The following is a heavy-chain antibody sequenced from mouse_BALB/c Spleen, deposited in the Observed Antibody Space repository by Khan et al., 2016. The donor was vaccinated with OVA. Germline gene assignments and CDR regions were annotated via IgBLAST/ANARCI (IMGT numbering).Heavy chain of an antibody. V-gene: IGHV2-6-4*01. Sequence: VKLEESGPGLVAPSQSLSITCTVSGFSLSRYNIHWVRQPPGKGLEWLGMIWGGGGTDYNSTLKSRLSISKGNSKSQVFLKMNSLQTDDTAMYYCARAYYRYDGYYAMDYWGQGTSVTVSS. J-gene: IGHJ4*01. CDR1: GFSLSRYN. CDR2: IWGGGGT. CDR3: ARAYYRYDGYYAMDY. D-gene: IGHD2-14*01.